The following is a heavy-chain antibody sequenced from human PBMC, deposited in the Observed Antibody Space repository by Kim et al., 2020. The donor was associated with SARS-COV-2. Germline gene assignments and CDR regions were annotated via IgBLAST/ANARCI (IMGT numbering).Heavy chain of an antibody. CDR3: EAFYGAGRKPDY. Sequence: KYSADSVEGRFTISRDNSKNTLYLQMNSLTAEDTAVYFCEAFYGAGRKPDYWGQGTLGTVSS. V-gene: IGHV3-30*01. CDR2: K. D-gene: IGHD3-10*01. J-gene: IGHJ4*02.